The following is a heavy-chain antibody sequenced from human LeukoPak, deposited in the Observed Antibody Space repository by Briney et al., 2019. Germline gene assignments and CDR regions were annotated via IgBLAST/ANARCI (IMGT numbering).Heavy chain of an antibody. CDR2: IYHDGTT. CDR3: ARGRDILDY. J-gene: IGHJ4*02. CDR1: GVSITSGGFS. Sequence: PSETLSLTCTVSGVSITSGGFSWPWVRQPPGNGLEWIGYIYHDGTTSYHLSLRRRLTISIDGSKNQFSLKMTSVTAADTAVYYCARGRDILDYWGQGALVAVSS. D-gene: IGHD5-12*01. V-gene: IGHV4-30-2*01.